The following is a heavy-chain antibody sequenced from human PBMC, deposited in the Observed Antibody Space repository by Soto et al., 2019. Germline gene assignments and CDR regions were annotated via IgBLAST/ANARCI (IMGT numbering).Heavy chain of an antibody. CDR3: ATGYYDSSGPGAWWFDP. Sequence: GASVKVSCKVSGYTLTELSMHWVRQAPGKGLEWMGGFDPEDGETIYAQKFQGRVTMTEDTSTDTAYMELSSLRSEDTAVYYCATGYYDSSGPGAWWFDPWGQGTLVTVLL. D-gene: IGHD3-22*01. CDR1: GYTLTELS. J-gene: IGHJ5*02. CDR2: FDPEDGET. V-gene: IGHV1-24*01.